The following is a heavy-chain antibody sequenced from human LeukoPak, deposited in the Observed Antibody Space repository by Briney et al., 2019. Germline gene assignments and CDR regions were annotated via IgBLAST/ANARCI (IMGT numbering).Heavy chain of an antibody. D-gene: IGHD3-22*01. CDR2: IKQDGSEK. J-gene: IGHJ4*02. V-gene: IGHV3-7*01. Sequence: GGSLRLSCAASGFTFSSYGMHWVRQAPGKGLEWVANIKQDGSEKYYVDSVKGRFTISRDNAKNSLYLQMNSLRAEDTAVYYCARARYDSSGCLDYWGQGTLVTVSS. CDR1: GFTFSSYG. CDR3: ARARYDSSGCLDY.